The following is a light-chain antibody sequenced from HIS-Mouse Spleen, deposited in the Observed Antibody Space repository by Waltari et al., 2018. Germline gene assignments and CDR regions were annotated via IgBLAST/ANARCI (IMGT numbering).Light chain of an antibody. V-gene: IGLV6-57*02. CDR2: EGN. J-gene: IGLJ3*02. CDR3: QSYDSSKWV. Sequence: NFMLTQPHSVSESPGKTVTISCTGSSGSIASNYVQWYQQRPGSAPTTVIYEGNQRPPWVPDSFSGSIARSSNSDTLTISGLKTEDEADYYCQSYDSSKWVFGGGTKLTVL. CDR1: SGSIASNY.